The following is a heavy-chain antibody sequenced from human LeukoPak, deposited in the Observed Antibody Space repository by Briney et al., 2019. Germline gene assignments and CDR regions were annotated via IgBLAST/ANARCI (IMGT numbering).Heavy chain of an antibody. J-gene: IGHJ4*02. CDR3: TRAQLEFCSMHSCYAFDS. CDR1: GFTVSTFD. Sequence: GGSLRLSCAASGFTVSTFDMHWVRQAPGKGLEWVALISFDGDNKYYADSVRGRFTISRDSSRTTVYLQMNSLRAEDTAVYYCTRAQLEFCSMHSCYAFDSWGQGTLVTVSS. D-gene: IGHD2-2*01. CDR2: ISFDGDNK. V-gene: IGHV3-30*04.